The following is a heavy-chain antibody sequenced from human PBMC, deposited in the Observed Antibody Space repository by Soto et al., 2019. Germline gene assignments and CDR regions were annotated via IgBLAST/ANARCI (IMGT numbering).Heavy chain of an antibody. J-gene: IGHJ5*01. CDR2: ISTYTGDT. CDR1: GYTLTSYG. D-gene: IGHD2-8*01. Sequence: QVQLVQSGAEVKRPGASVMLACQASGYTLTSYGLSWVRQAPGQGLEWMGWISTYTGDTNYARKTQGRVTLNTNTSKNTADMSQRRRRSDADAVYYCAGGNGEDTGWCSFASWGQGTLVIVSS. V-gene: IGHV1-18*04. CDR3: AGGNGEDTGWCSFAS.